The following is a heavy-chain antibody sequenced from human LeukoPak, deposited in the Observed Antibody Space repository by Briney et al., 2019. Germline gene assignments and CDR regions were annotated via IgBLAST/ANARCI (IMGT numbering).Heavy chain of an antibody. V-gene: IGHV3-23*01. CDR2: ISGSGGST. D-gene: IGHD3-22*01. Sequence: GGSLRLSCAASGFTFSSYGMSWVRQAPGKGLEWVSAISGSGGSTYYADSVKGRFTISRDNSKNTLYLQMNSLRAEDTAVYYCSKDVFTYYYDSSGYSPWGQGTLVTVSS. J-gene: IGHJ5*02. CDR1: GFTFSSYG. CDR3: SKDVFTYYYDSSGYSP.